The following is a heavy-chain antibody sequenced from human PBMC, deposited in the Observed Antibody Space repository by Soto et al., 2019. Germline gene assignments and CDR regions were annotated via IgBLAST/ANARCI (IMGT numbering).Heavy chain of an antibody. CDR2: ISGSGRNT. V-gene: IGHV3-23*01. CDR1: EFTFSSCA. CDR3: VNPKSPLDGCKVY. J-gene: IGHJ4*02. D-gene: IGHD6-19*01. Sequence: GGSLRLSCSAPEFTFSSCAMSWVRQAPGKGLEWVSTISGSGRNTYYANSVKGRFTISRDNSKNTLFLQMNSLRDEDTAIYYCVNPKSPLDGCKVYWGQGTLVTVSS.